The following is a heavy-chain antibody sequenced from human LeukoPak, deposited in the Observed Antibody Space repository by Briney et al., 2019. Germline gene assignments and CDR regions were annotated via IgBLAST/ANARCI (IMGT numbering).Heavy chain of an antibody. CDR3: ARTVTDSSSWYYYFDY. J-gene: IGHJ4*02. D-gene: IGHD6-13*01. V-gene: IGHV4-34*01. Sequence: PSETLSHTCAVYGGSFSGYYWSWIRQHPGKGLEWIGEINHSGSTNYNPSLKSRVTISVDTSKDQFSLKLSSVTAADTAVYYCARTVTDSSSWYYYFDYWGQGTLVTVSS. CDR2: INHSGST. CDR1: GGSFSGYY.